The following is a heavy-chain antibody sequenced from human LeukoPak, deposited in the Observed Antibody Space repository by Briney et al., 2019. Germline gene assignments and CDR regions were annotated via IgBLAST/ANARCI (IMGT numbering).Heavy chain of an antibody. CDR3: ARGHSGSYWLIDY. CDR1: GFTFRNHA. Sequence: GGSLRLSCAASGFTFRNHAIHWVRQAPGKGRAWVAVISDDGSSKYYADSVKGRFIISRDNSKNTLYLQMNSLRAEETAVYFCARGHSGSYWLIDYWGQGTLVIVSS. J-gene: IGHJ4*02. V-gene: IGHV3-30-3*01. CDR2: ISDDGSSK. D-gene: IGHD1-26*01.